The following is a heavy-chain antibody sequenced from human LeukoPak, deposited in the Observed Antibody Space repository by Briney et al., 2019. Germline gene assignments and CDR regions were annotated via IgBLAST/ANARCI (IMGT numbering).Heavy chain of an antibody. CDR1: GDSITNYY. Sequence: SETLSLTCTVSGDSITNYYWIWLRQPPGKGLDWIGYIHYSGSTNYNPSLKSRVTISVDTSKNQFSLKLSSVTAADTAVYYCARGRNYYYSMDVWGKGTTVTVSS. CDR2: IHYSGST. CDR3: ARGRNYYYSMDV. V-gene: IGHV4-59*01. J-gene: IGHJ6*03.